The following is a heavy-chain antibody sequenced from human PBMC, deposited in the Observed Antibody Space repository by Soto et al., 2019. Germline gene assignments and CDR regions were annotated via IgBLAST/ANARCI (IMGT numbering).Heavy chain of an antibody. J-gene: IGHJ4*02. V-gene: IGHV3-21*01. CDR1: GFAFNNYG. D-gene: IGHD2-2*01. Sequence: GGALRLSCTVSGFAFNNYGINWVRQAPGKGLEWVSSISKSDYTYYSDSVKGRFTISRDNAKNSVSLQMNTLRVEDTAVYYCAREDSIIIPAVSDFWGQGTLVTVSS. CDR3: AREDSIIIPAVSDF. CDR2: ISKSDYT.